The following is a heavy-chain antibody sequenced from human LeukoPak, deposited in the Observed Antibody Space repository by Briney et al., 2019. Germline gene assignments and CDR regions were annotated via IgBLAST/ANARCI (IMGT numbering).Heavy chain of an antibody. CDR3: ARDTCGCGSGWHLYWYFDL. D-gene: IGHD6-19*01. J-gene: IGHJ2*01. CDR2: IYYSGST. Sequence: KPSETLSLTCTVSGGSISSSSYYWGWIRQPPGKGLEWIGSIYYSGSTYYNPSLKSRVTISVDTSKNQFSLKLSSVTAADTAVYYCARDTCGCGSGWHLYWYFDLWGRGTLVTVSS. V-gene: IGHV4-39*07. CDR1: GGSISSSSYY.